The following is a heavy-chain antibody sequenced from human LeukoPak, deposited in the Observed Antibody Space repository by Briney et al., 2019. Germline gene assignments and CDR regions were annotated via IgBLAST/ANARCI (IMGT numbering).Heavy chain of an antibody. D-gene: IGHD1-20*01. V-gene: IGHV3-NL1*01. CDR2: IYSGGGT. J-gene: IGHJ4*02. Sequence: GGSLRLSCAASGFTFSSYGMHWVRQAPGKGLEWVSVIYSGGGTYYPDSVKGRFTISRDNSKNTLYLQMNSLRAEDTAVYCCAAESSTNNYYFDSWGQGTLVTVSS. CDR3: AAESSTNNYYFDS. CDR1: GFTFSSYG.